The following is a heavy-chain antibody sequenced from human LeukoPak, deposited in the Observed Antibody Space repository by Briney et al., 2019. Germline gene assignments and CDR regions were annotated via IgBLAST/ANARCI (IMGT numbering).Heavy chain of an antibody. CDR3: LVTTRSRGFDY. Sequence: GGSLRLSCAASGFTFSSYWMSWVRQAPGKGLEWVANIRQDGSVQNYVDSVKGRFTISRDNPKNSVYLQMSSLRAEDPAVYYCLVTTRSRGFDYWRQGPRVSVPS. CDR1: GFTFSSYW. V-gene: IGHV3-7*01. CDR2: IRQDGSVQ. D-gene: IGHD1/OR15-1a*01. J-gene: IGHJ4*02.